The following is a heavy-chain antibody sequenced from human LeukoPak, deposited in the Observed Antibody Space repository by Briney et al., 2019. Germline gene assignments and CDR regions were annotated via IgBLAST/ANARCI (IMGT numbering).Heavy chain of an antibody. J-gene: IGHJ4*02. CDR3: ARGLMAVAGTGYYFDY. CDR2: INHSGYT. Sequence: SETLSLTCAVYGESFSGYFWSGIRQPPGKGLEWIGEINHSGYTNYNPSLKSRVNISVDTSKKQFSLRLNSVTAADTAVYYCARGLMAVAGTGYYFDYWGQGTLVTVSS. D-gene: IGHD6-19*01. V-gene: IGHV4-34*01. CDR1: GESFSGYF.